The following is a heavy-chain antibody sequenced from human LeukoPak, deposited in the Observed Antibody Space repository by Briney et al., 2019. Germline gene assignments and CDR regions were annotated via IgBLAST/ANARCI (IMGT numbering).Heavy chain of an antibody. J-gene: IGHJ4*02. Sequence: GGSLRLSCAASGFTFSSYAMSWVRQAPGKGLEWVSAISGSGGSTYYAGSVKGRFTISRDNSKNTLYLQMNSLRAEDTAVYYCAKGITMIVVVLDYWGQGTLVTVSS. CDR2: ISGSGGST. D-gene: IGHD3-22*01. CDR3: AKGITMIVVVLDY. CDR1: GFTFSSYA. V-gene: IGHV3-23*01.